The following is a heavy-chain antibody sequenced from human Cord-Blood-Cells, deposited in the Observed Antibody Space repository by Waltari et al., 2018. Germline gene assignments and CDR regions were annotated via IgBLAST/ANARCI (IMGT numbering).Heavy chain of an antibody. V-gene: IGHV1-69*06. Sequence: QVQLVQSGAEVKKPGSSVKVSCKASVGTCSSYANSWVRQAPGQGLEWMGGIFTIVGTANYAQRFQGRVTITADKSTSTAYMELSSLRSEDTAVDYCARAPDYWGQGTLVTVSS. CDR2: IFTIVGTA. J-gene: IGHJ4*02. CDR3: ARAPDY. CDR1: VGTCSSYA.